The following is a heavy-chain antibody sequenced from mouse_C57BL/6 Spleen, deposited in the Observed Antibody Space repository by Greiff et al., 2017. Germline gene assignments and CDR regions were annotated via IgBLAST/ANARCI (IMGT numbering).Heavy chain of an antibody. CDR2: IDPETGGT. CDR3: TRGRLYDYGDY. J-gene: IGHJ2*01. V-gene: IGHV1-15*01. CDR1: GYTFTDDE. D-gene: IGHD2-4*01. Sequence: VQLQESGAELVRPGASVTLSCKASGYTFTDDEMHWVKQTPVHGLEWIGAIDPETGGTAYNHKFKGKAILTADKSSTTAYMELRSLTSEDPAVYYCTRGRLYDYGDYWGQGTTLTVSS.